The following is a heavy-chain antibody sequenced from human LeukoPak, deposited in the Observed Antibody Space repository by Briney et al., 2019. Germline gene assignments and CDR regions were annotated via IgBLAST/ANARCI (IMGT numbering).Heavy chain of an antibody. CDR2: INTGGTL. V-gene: IGHV4-4*07. D-gene: IGHD3-10*01. Sequence: SETLSLTCTVSSGSLSSYYWSYIRQSAGGGLEWIGRINTGGTLLYNPSLKSRVTLSIDTSRNQSSLNLNSVTAADTAVYFCAKGPTHGATYFDSWGQGTLVTVSS. J-gene: IGHJ4*02. CDR1: SGSLSSYY. CDR3: AKGPTHGATYFDS.